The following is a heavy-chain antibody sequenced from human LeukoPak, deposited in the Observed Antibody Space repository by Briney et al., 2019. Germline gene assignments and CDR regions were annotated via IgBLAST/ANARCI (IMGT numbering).Heavy chain of an antibody. D-gene: IGHD3-22*01. CDR3: ARDRDYYDSSGSN. CDR2: IYSGGST. CDR1: GFTVSSNY. J-gene: IGHJ4*02. Sequence: PGGSLRLSCAASGFTVSSNYMSWVRQAPGEGLGWVSVIYSGGSTYYADSVKGRFTISRDNSKHTLYLQMNSLRAEDTAVYYCARDRDYYDSSGSNWGQGTLVTVSS. V-gene: IGHV3-66*01.